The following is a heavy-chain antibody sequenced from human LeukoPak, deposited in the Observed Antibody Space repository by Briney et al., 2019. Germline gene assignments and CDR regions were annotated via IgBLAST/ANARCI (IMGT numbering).Heavy chain of an antibody. Sequence: GGSLRLSCAASGFTFSDYYMSWIRQAPGKGLEWVSAISGSGGGTYYADSVKGRFTISRDNSKNTLYLQMNSLRAEDTAVYYCATRGTYYYDNSGYWGFDYWGQGTLVTVSS. J-gene: IGHJ4*02. CDR1: GFTFSDYY. D-gene: IGHD3-22*01. CDR3: ATRGTYYYDNSGYWGFDY. CDR2: ISGSGGGT. V-gene: IGHV3-23*01.